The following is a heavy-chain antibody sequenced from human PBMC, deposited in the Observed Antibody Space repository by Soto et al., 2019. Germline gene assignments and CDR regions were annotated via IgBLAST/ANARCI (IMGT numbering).Heavy chain of an antibody. CDR2: INSDGSST. Sequence: GGSLRLSCAASGFTFSSYWMYWVRQAPGKGLVWVSRINSDGSSTTYADSVKGRFTISRDNAKNTLYLQMNSLRAEDTAVYYCARPQYSGSYENYYYYYYGMDVWGQGTTVTVSS. J-gene: IGHJ6*02. V-gene: IGHV3-74*01. D-gene: IGHD1-26*01. CDR3: ARPQYSGSYENYYYYYYGMDV. CDR1: GFTFSSYW.